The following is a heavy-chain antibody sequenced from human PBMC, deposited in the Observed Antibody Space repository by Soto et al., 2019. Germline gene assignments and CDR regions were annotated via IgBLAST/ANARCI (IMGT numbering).Heavy chain of an antibody. CDR1: GFTFSSYW. CDR3: ARVRAVAASITNYYYGMDV. Sequence: PGGSLRLSCAASGFTFSSYWMSWVRQAPGKGLEWVANIKQDGSEKYYVDSVKGRFTISRDNAKNSLYLQMNSLRAEDTAVYYCARVRAVAASITNYYYGMDVWGQGTTVTVS. J-gene: IGHJ6*02. CDR2: IKQDGSEK. V-gene: IGHV3-7*03. D-gene: IGHD6-19*01.